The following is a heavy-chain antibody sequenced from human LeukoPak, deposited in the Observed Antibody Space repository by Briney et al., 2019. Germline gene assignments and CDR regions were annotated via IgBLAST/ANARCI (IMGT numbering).Heavy chain of an antibody. D-gene: IGHD6-19*01. CDR3: ARVKGWNSSGWYGFDY. CDR2: VYSSGST. Sequence: KPAETLSLTCSVSGGSISSFSWSWIRQPPGKGLEWIGYVYSSGSTNYSPSLKSRVTISVDTSKNQFSLKLSSVTAADTAVYYCARVKGWNSSGWYGFDYWGQGTLVTVSP. J-gene: IGHJ4*02. V-gene: IGHV4-59*01. CDR1: GGSISSFS.